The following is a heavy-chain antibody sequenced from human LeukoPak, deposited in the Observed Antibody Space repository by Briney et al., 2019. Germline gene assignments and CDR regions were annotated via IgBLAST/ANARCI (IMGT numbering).Heavy chain of an antibody. D-gene: IGHD2/OR15-2a*01. CDR1: GGSISNTNW. Sequence: SETLSLTCGVSGGSISNTNWWSWVRQPPGQGLEWIGEISLTGLTHYNPSLESRVTVSLDKSKNQFSLKLISVTAADTAVYYCARNFQYFDLPDYWGQGTLVTVSS. J-gene: IGHJ4*02. V-gene: IGHV4-4*02. CDR3: ARNFQYFDLPDY. CDR2: ISLTGLT.